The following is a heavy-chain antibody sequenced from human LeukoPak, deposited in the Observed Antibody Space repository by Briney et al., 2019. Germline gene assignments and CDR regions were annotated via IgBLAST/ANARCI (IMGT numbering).Heavy chain of an antibody. Sequence: SETLSLTCTVSGGSISSYYWSWIRQPPGKGLEWIGYIYYSGSTNYNPSLKSRVTISVDTSKNQFSLKLSSVTAADTAVYYCARGDIVVVPADVYLDYWGQGTLVTVSS. CDR1: GGSISSYY. D-gene: IGHD2-2*01. CDR2: IYYSGST. J-gene: IGHJ4*02. CDR3: ARGDIVVVPADVYLDY. V-gene: IGHV4-59*01.